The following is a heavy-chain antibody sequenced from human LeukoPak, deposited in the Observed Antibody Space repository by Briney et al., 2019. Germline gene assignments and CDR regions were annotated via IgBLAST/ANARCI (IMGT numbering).Heavy chain of an antibody. Sequence: GGSLRLSCAASGFTLSDSAMHWVRQASGKGLEWVGRIRSKAKSYATIYAASVKGRFTLSRDDSKNMAYLQINSLITEDTAVYYCAKEQTSSGYFDYWGQGTLVTVSS. CDR3: AKEQTSSGYFDY. J-gene: IGHJ4*02. D-gene: IGHD3-10*01. CDR2: IRSKAKSYAT. V-gene: IGHV3-73*01. CDR1: GFTLSDSA.